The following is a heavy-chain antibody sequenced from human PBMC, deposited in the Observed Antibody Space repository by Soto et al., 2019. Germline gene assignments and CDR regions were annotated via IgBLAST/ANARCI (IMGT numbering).Heavy chain of an antibody. CDR3: ARKGVGYSGYVRFDY. CDR1: GGSFSGYY. J-gene: IGHJ4*02. V-gene: IGHV4-34*01. D-gene: IGHD5-12*01. CDR2: INHSGST. Sequence: SETLSLTCAVYGGSFSGYYWSWIRQPPGKGLEWIGEINHSGSTNYNPSLKSRVTISVDTSKNQFSLKLSSVTAADTAVYYFARKGVGYSGYVRFDYWGQGTLVTVSS.